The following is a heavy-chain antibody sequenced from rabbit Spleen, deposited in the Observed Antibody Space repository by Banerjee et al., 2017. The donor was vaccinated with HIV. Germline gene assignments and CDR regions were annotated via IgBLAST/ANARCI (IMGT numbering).Heavy chain of an antibody. J-gene: IGHJ4*01. CDR1: GVSFSDKDV. Sequence: EQLVESGGGLVQPEGSLTLTCKASGVSFSDKDVMCWVRQAPGKGLEWIACIYSGSAGNTYYASWAKGRFTISKTSSTTVTLQMTSLTVADTATYFCARYDAGNGVGDLWGPGTLVTVS. V-gene: IGHV1S45*01. CDR2: IYSGSAGNT. CDR3: ARYDAGNGVGDL. D-gene: IGHD4-2*01.